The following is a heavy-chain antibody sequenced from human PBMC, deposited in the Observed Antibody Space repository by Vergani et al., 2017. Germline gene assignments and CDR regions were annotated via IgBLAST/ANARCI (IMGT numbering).Heavy chain of an antibody. D-gene: IGHD3-22*01. CDR3: ARDLSDYYDSSGYPFDY. Sequence: EVQLVESGGGLVKPGGSLRLSCAASGFTFSSYSMNWVRQAPGKGLEWVSSISSSSSYIYYADSVTGRFTISRDNAKNSLYLQMNSLRAEDTAVYYCARDLSDYYDSSGYPFDYWGQGTLVTVSS. J-gene: IGHJ4*02. CDR1: GFTFSSYS. V-gene: IGHV3-21*01. CDR2: ISSSSSYI.